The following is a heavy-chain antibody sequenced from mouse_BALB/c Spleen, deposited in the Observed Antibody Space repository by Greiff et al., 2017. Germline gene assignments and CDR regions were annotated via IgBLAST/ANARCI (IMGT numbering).Heavy chain of an antibody. CDR2: INPYNGDT. D-gene: IGHD2-2*01. CDR1: GYSFTGYF. J-gene: IGHJ2*01. Sequence: VQLQQSGPELVKPGASVKISCKASGYSFTGYFMNWVMQSHGKSLEWIGRINPYNGDTFYNQKFKGKATLTVDKSSSTAHMELRSLASEDSAVYYCARRGLSLYYFDYWGQGTTLTVSS. CDR3: ARRGLSLYYFDY. V-gene: IGHV1-20*02.